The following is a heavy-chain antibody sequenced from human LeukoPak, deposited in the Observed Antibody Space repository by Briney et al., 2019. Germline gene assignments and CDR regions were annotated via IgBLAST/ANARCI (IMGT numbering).Heavy chain of an antibody. D-gene: IGHD5-12*01. J-gene: IGHJ3*02. CDR3: ASGNTGYDRDSFDI. CDR2: IYHSGST. CDR1: GGSISSGGYS. V-gene: IGHV4-30-2*01. Sequence: SETLSLTCAVSGGSISSGGYSWSWVRQPPGEGIEWVGYIYHSGSTYYNPSLQSRVTISLDRSKNQFSLKLSSMTAADTAVYYCASGNTGYDRDSFDIWGQGTMVTVSS.